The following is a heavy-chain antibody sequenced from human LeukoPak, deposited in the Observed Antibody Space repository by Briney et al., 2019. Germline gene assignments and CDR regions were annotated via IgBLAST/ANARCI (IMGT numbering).Heavy chain of an antibody. CDR2: ISYDGSNK. CDR3: ARDERLLSFLK. V-gene: IGHV3-30*03. D-gene: IGHD3-3*01. Sequence: PGGSLRLSCAASGFTFRSYGMHWVRQAQGKGLEWVAVISYDGSNKYYADSVKGRFTISRDNSKTTLYLQVNSLRAEDTAIYYCARDERLLSFLKWGQGTLVTVSS. CDR1: GFTFRSYG. J-gene: IGHJ4*02.